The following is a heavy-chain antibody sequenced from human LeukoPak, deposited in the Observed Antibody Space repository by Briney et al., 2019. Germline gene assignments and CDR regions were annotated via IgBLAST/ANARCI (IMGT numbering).Heavy chain of an antibody. D-gene: IGHD6-19*01. CDR1: GGSFSGYY. J-gene: IGHJ4*01. CDR2: INHSGST. CDR3: APQTGSGWYGY. V-gene: IGHV4-34*01. Sequence: PSETLSLTCAVYGGSFSGYYWSWIRQPPGKGLEWIGEINHSGSTNYNPSLKSRVTISVDTSKNQFSLKLSSVTAADTAVYYCAPQTGSGWYGYWGQGTLVTVSS.